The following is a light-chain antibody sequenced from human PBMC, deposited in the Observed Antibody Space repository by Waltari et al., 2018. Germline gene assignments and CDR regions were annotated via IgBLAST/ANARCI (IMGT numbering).Light chain of an antibody. CDR1: QSVRGT. V-gene: IGKV3-20*01. CDR2: AAS. J-gene: IGKJ1*01. Sequence: EIVLTQSPGTLSLSPGKRATLSCRASQSVRGTLAWYQQKPGQPPRLLIYAASIRATGIPDRFSGSGSGTDFTLTISRLEPEDFAVYYCQHYVRLPVTFGQGTKVEIK. CDR3: QHYVRLPVT.